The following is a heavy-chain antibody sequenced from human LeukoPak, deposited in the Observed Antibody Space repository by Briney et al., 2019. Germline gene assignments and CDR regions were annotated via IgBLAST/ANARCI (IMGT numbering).Heavy chain of an antibody. CDR3: ATTLTRDSSGSYGALDY. CDR2: ISDISDYI. V-gene: IGHV3-21*01. CDR1: GLPFSSNS. D-gene: IGHD6-19*01. J-gene: IGHJ4*02. Sequence: SGGSLRLSCAASGLPFSSNSMNWVRQAPGKGLEWVSSISDISDYIYYADSVKGRFTISRDNGKNSLYLQLNSLRVEDTAVYYCATTLTRDSSGSYGALDYWGQGALVTVSS.